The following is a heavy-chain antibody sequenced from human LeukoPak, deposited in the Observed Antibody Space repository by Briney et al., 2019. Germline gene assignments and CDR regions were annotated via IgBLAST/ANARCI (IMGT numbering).Heavy chain of an antibody. V-gene: IGHV4-30-4*07. J-gene: IGHJ5*02. Sequence: SETLSLTCAVSGGSISSGGYSWSWIRRPPGKGLEWIGYISYSGNTYYNPSLKSRVTISIDTSKNQFSLKLSSVTAADTAVYYCARFVKSWFDPWGQGTLVTVSS. CDR1: GGSISSGGYS. CDR3: ARFVKSWFDP. D-gene: IGHD3-16*02. CDR2: ISYSGNT.